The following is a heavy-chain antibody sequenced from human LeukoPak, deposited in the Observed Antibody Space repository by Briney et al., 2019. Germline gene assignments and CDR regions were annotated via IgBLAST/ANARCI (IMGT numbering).Heavy chain of an antibody. D-gene: IGHD3-9*01. CDR3: ARVRILTGYYILAFDC. V-gene: IGHV3-7*03. Sequence: GGSPRLLCAASGFTFSSYWMSWVRQAPGKGLEWVANIKQDGSEKYYVDSVKGRFTISRDNAKNSLYLQMNSLRAEDTAVYYCARVRILTGYYILAFDCWGQGTLVTVSS. CDR2: IKQDGSEK. CDR1: GFTFSSYW. J-gene: IGHJ4*02.